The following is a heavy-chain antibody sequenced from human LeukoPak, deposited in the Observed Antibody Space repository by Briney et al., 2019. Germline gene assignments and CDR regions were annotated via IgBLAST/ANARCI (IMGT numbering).Heavy chain of an antibody. Sequence: PGGSLRLSCVASGFTFSDYGIYWVRQAPGKGLEHVSAISSTGTYTYYANSARGRFTISRDNSKNTLYLQMGSLRAEDMAVYYCARGPTVTTFNAFDIWGQGTMVTVSS. CDR2: ISSTGTYT. CDR1: GFTFSDYG. D-gene: IGHD4-17*01. J-gene: IGHJ3*02. V-gene: IGHV3-64*01. CDR3: ARGPTVTTFNAFDI.